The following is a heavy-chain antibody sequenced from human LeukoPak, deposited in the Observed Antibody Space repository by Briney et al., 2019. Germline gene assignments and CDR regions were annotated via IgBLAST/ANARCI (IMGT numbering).Heavy chain of an antibody. CDR1: GYTFTSYG. CDR2: ISAYNGNT. V-gene: IGHV1-18*01. D-gene: IGHD2-15*01. Sequence: ASVKVSCKASGYTFTSYGISWVRQAPGQGLEWMGWISAYNGNTNYAQKLQGRVTMTTDTSTSTAYMELRSLRSEDTAVYYCARGVVVLVTYYYYYMDVWGKGTTVTISS. CDR3: ARGVVVLVTYYYYYMDV. J-gene: IGHJ6*03.